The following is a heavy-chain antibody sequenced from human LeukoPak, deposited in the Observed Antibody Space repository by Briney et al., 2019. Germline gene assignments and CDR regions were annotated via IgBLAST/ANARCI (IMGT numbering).Heavy chain of an antibody. CDR1: GFTFSSYS. Sequence: PGGSLRLSCAASGFTFSSYSMNWVRQAPGKGLEWVGFIRNKAYGGTTEYAASVRGRFTISRDDSKSIAYLQMDSLKTEDTAVYYCTSGGTYYYDSSGYRWGQGTLVTVSS. J-gene: IGHJ4*02. CDR2: IRNKAYGGTT. V-gene: IGHV3-49*04. D-gene: IGHD3-22*01. CDR3: TSGGTYYYDSSGYR.